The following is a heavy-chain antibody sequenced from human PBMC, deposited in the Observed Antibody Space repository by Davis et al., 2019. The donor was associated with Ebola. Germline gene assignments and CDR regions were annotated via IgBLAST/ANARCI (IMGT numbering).Heavy chain of an antibody. Sequence: GESLKISCAASGFTFDDYAIHWVRQAPGKGLEWVALISAYGDKTDYADSVQGRFTISRDNSKQSLYLQMNSLGTEDTALYYCAREIKPYWYFDLWGRGTLVTVSS. V-gene: IGHV3-43*02. CDR3: AREIKPYWYFDL. CDR1: GFTFDDYA. CDR2: ISAYGDKT. J-gene: IGHJ2*01.